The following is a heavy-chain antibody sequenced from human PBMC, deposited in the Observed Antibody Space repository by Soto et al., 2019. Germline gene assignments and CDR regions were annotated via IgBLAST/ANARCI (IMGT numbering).Heavy chain of an antibody. Sequence: EVQLLESGGGLVQPGGSLRLSCAASGFTFSSYAMSWVRQAPGKGLEWVSAISGSGGSTYYADSVKGRFTISRDNSKNTLYLQMNSLRAEDTAVYYCAKVGSYDDGDYVEYFDYWCQGTLVTVSS. CDR1: GFTFSSYA. CDR3: AKVGSYDDGDYVEYFDY. D-gene: IGHD4-17*01. V-gene: IGHV3-23*01. CDR2: ISGSGGST. J-gene: IGHJ4*02.